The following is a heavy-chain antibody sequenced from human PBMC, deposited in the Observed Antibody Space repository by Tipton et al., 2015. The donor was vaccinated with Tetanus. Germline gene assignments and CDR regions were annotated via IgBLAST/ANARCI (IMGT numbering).Heavy chain of an antibody. CDR3: ARRRTNTNLFFWYES. V-gene: IGHV5-51*01. Sequence: QLVQSGVEVKKPGESLRISCQASGYSFSSYYIAWVRQMPGRGLEWMGFIHPGESTTTCSPSFQGRVTFSADKSINTAYLQWSSLKASDTAIYYCARRRTNTNLFFWYESWGQGTLVAVSS. CDR1: GYSFSSYY. J-gene: IGHJ5*01. D-gene: IGHD1/OR15-1a*01. CDR2: IHPGESTT.